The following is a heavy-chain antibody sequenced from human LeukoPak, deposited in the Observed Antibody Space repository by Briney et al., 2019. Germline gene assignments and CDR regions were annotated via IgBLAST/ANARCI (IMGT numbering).Heavy chain of an antibody. CDR1: GFTFTTFNKYA. V-gene: IGHV3-23*01. CDR2: ISDSGSRT. J-gene: IGHJ4*02. Sequence: PGGSLRLSCVGYGFTFTTFNKYAMSWVRQAPGQGLEWVSAISDSGSRTYYADSVKGRFTISRDNSKNTLYLQMNSLRAEDTAVYYCAKETMTHEADYFDSWGRGTLVIVSS. CDR3: AKETMTHEADYFDS.